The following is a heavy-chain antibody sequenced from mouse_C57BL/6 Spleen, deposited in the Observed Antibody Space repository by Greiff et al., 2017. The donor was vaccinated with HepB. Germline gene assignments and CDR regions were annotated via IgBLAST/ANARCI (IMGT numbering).Heavy chain of an antibody. V-gene: IGHV1-64*01. J-gene: IGHJ2*01. CDR2: IHPNSGST. D-gene: IGHD1-1*01. CDR3: ARSPDYGSSLYYFDY. Sequence: QVQLQQPGAELVKPGASVKLSCKASGYTFTSYWMHWVKQRPGQGLEWIGMIHPNSGSTNYNEKFKSKATLTVDKSSSTAYMQLSSLTSEDSAVYDCARSPDYGSSLYYFDYWGQGTTLTVSS. CDR1: GYTFTSYW.